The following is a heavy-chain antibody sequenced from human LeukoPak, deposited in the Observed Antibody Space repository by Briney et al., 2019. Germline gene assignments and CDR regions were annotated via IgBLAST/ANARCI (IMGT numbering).Heavy chain of an antibody. J-gene: IGHJ4*02. CDR3: ATTITMIVVARRGIDY. CDR1: GGSISSSYYY. V-gene: IGHV4-39*01. D-gene: IGHD3-22*01. Sequence: PSETLSLTCTVSGGSISSSYYYWGWIRQPPGKGLEWIGSIYYSGSTYYNPSLKSRVTISVDTSKNQFSLKLSSVTAADTAVYYCATTITMIVVARRGIDYWGQGTLVTVSS. CDR2: IYYSGST.